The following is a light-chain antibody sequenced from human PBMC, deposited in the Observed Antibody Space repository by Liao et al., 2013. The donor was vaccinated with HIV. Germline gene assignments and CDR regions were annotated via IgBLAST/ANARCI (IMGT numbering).Light chain of an antibody. J-gene: IGLJ2*01. V-gene: IGLV3-1*01. Sequence: SYELTQAPSVSVSPGQTARITCSGDKLGDKYVSWYQQRPGRSPVLVIYQDTKRPSGIPERFSGSNSGNTATLTISGTQAMDEADYYCQAWDSTTVIFGGGTELTVL. CDR3: QAWDSTTVI. CDR2: QDT. CDR1: KLGDKY.